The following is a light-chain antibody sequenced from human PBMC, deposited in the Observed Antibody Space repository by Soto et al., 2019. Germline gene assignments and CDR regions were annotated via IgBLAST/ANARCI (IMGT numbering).Light chain of an antibody. CDR1: QSISSW. CDR2: DAS. CDR3: QQYGSSGT. Sequence: DIQMTQSPSTLSASVGGRVTITCRASQSISSWLAWYQQKPGKAPKLLIYDASSLESGVPSRFSGSGSGTEFTLTISRLEPEDFAVYYCQQYGSSGTFGQGTKVDIK. J-gene: IGKJ1*01. V-gene: IGKV1-5*01.